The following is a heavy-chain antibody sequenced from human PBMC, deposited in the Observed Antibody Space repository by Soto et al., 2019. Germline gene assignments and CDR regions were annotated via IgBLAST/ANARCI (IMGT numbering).Heavy chain of an antibody. CDR3: ARDHNFIKLGARTTTPTAPSFDY. CDR2: INPNSGGT. Sequence: ASVKVSCKASGYTFTGYYMHWVRQAPGQGLEWMGWINPNSGGTNYAQKFQGWVTMTRDTSISTAYMELSRLRSDDTAVYYCARDHNFIKLGARTTTPTAPSFDYWGQGTLVTVSS. D-gene: IGHD3-16*01. J-gene: IGHJ4*02. V-gene: IGHV1-2*04. CDR1: GYTFTGYY.